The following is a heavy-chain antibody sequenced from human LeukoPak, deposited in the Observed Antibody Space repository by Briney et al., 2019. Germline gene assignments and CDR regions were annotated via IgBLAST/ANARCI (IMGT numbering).Heavy chain of an antibody. CDR2: INHSGST. D-gene: IGHD6-13*01. CDR1: GGSLSGYY. J-gene: IGHJ4*02. Sequence: PSETLSLTCAVYGGSLSGYYWSWIRQPPGKGLEWIGEINHSGSTNYNPPLKSRVTISVDTSKNQFSLKLSSVTAADTAVYYCARAAAAAIFDYWGQGTLVTLSS. V-gene: IGHV4-34*01. CDR3: ARAAAAAIFDY.